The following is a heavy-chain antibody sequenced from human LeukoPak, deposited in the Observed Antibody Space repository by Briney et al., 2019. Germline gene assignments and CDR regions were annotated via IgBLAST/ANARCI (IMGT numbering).Heavy chain of an antibody. V-gene: IGHV3-33*01. CDR1: GFTFNGYT. J-gene: IGHJ4*02. D-gene: IGHD5-12*01. Sequence: GSLRLSCVASGFTFNGYTMHWVRQAPGKGLEWVAIIWYDGSNKYYADSVKGRFTISRDNSKNTLFLQMNSLRAEDTAVYYCARGGSGYDFDFWGQGTLVTVSS. CDR2: IWYDGSNK. CDR3: ARGGSGYDFDF.